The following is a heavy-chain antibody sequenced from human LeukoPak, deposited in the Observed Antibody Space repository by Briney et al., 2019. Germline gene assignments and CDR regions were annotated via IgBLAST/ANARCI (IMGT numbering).Heavy chain of an antibody. J-gene: IGHJ4*02. CDR1: GYTFTGYY. CDR2: INPNSGGT. CDR3: ATDANSSLYYFDY. Sequence: ASVKVSCKASGYTFTGYYMHWVRQAPGQGLEWMGWINPNSGGTNYAQKFQGRVTMTRDTSISTAYMELSRLRSDDTAVYYCATDANSSLYYFDYWGQGTLVTVSS. D-gene: IGHD2/OR15-2a*01. V-gene: IGHV1-2*02.